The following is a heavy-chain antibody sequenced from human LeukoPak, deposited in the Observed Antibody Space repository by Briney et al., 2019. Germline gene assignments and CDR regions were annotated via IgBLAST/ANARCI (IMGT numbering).Heavy chain of an antibody. V-gene: IGHV4-30-4*08. CDR3: AREEGAIQLGYFDL. J-gene: IGHJ2*01. CDR2: IYYSGST. Sequence: SQTLSLTCTVSGGSISSGDYYWSWIRQPPGKGLEWIGYIYYSGSTYYNPSLKSRVTILVDTSKNQFSLKLSSVTAADTAVYYCAREEGAIQLGYFDLWGRGTLVTVSS. CDR1: GGSISSGDYY. D-gene: IGHD2-21*01.